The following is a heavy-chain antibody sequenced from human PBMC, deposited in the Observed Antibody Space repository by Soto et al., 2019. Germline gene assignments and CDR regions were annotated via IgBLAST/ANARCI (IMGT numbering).Heavy chain of an antibody. V-gene: IGHV4-59*01. CDR3: ARALRHVDTAMGSFDY. CDR2: IYYSGST. Sequence: TSETLSLTCTVSGGSISSYYWSWIRQPPGKGLEWIGYIYYSGSTNYNPSLKSRVTISVDTSKNQFSLKLSSVTAADTAVYYCARALRHVDTAMGSFDYWGQGTLVTVSS. J-gene: IGHJ4*02. CDR1: GGSISSYY. D-gene: IGHD5-18*01.